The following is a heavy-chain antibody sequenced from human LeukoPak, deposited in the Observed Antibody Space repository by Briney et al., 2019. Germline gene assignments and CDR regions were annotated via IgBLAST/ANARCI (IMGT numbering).Heavy chain of an antibody. CDR3: ARQLVRGFGFDY. D-gene: IGHD6-6*01. CDR1: GLTFSSYG. V-gene: IGHV3-21*01. Sequence: GGSLRLSCAASGLTFSSYGMNWVRQAPGEGLEWDSSISSSNSYIYYADSLTRRFTISRHDANNSLYLQMNTLRAEHTAVYSCARQLVRGFGFDYWAQDPLVPVSS. J-gene: IGHJ4*02. CDR2: ISSSNSYI.